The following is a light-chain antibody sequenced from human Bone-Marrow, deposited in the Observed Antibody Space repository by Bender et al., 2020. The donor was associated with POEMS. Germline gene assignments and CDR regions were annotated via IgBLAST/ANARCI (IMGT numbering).Light chain of an antibody. CDR1: ASDIGSYNF. J-gene: IGLJ3*02. Sequence: QSALTQPASVSGSPGQSITISCTGTASDIGSYNFVSWYQQHPGKAPKLIIFEVSKRPSGVSDRFSGSKSGNTASLTISGIQSEDEADYYCMIWYGSAWVFGGGTRLTVL. CDR3: MIWYGSAWV. V-gene: IGLV2-23*02. CDR2: EVS.